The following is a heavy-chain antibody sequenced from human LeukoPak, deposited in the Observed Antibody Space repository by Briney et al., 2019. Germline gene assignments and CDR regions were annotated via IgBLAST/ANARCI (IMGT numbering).Heavy chain of an antibody. Sequence: GSLRLSCAASGFTFSSYWMSWVRQAPGKGLEWVANIKQDGSEKYYVDSVKGRFTISRDNAKNSLYLQMNSLRAEDTAVYYCAREMYYDILTGILPGGAFDIWGQGTMVTVSS. CDR2: IKQDGSEK. V-gene: IGHV3-7*03. CDR1: GFTFSSYW. J-gene: IGHJ3*02. CDR3: AREMYYDILTGILPGGAFDI. D-gene: IGHD3-9*01.